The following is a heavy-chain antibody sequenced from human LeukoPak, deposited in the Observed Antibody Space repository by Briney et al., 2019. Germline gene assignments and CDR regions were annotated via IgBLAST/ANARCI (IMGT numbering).Heavy chain of an antibody. Sequence: GGSLRLSCAASGFTFSSNWMYWVRQAPGKGLVWVSRINSDGSTTSYVDSVKGRFTISRDNAKSTLYLQMNSLRAEDTAVYYCARDLEDSSPFGAFDMWGQGTMVTVSS. V-gene: IGHV3-74*01. CDR2: INSDGSTT. CDR1: GFTFSSNW. D-gene: IGHD3-22*01. CDR3: ARDLEDSSPFGAFDM. J-gene: IGHJ3*02.